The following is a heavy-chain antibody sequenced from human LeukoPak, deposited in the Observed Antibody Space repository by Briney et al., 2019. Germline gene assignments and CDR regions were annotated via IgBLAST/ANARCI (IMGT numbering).Heavy chain of an antibody. CDR3: AKDQRGITGTPVSSNFDY. V-gene: IGHV3-23*01. CDR1: GFTFSSYA. CDR2: ISGSGGST. J-gene: IGHJ4*02. Sequence: PGGSLRLSCAASGFTFSSYAMSWVRQAPGKGLEWVSAISGSGGSTYYADSVKGRFTISRDNSKNTLYLQMNSLRAEDTAVYYCAKDQRGITGTPVSSNFDYWGQGTLVTVSS. D-gene: IGHD1-7*01.